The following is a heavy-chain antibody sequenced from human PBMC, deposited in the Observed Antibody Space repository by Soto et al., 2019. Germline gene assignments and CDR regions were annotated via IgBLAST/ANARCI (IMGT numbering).Heavy chain of an antibody. CDR2: ISGSGGST. D-gene: IGHD5-12*01. CDR1: GFTFSSYA. Sequence: GGSLRLSCAASGFTFSSYAMIWVRQAPGKGLEWVSAISGSGGSTYYADSVKGRFTISRDNSKNTLYLQMNSLRAEDTAVYYCAKVAKIGRDSGYDWSDYWGQGTLVTVSS. CDR3: AKVAKIGRDSGYDWSDY. V-gene: IGHV3-23*01. J-gene: IGHJ4*02.